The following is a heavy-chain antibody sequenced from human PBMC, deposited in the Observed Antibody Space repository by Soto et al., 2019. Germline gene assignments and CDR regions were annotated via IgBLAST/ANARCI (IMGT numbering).Heavy chain of an antibody. CDR2: IDKVGTDS. V-gene: IGHV3-74*01. Sequence: EVQLVESGGGLVQPGGSLRLSCAASEFTFSGRSVHWVRQAPGKGRVWVSGIDKVGTDSTYADSVKGRFTSSRDNAKNTVYLQINSLRVEDTAVYYCARGWFGPDVWGKGTTVTVSS. CDR3: ARGWFGPDV. CDR1: EFTFSGRS. D-gene: IGHD3-10*01. J-gene: IGHJ6*03.